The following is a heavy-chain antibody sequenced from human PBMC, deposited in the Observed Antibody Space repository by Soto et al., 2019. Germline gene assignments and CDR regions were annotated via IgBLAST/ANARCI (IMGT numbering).Heavy chain of an antibody. J-gene: IGHJ4*02. V-gene: IGHV4-34*01. CDR3: ARGHKVATIRTPFDY. CDR1: GGSFSGYY. Sequence: SETLSLTCAVYGGSFSGYYWSWIRQPPGKGLEWIGEINHSGSTNYNPSLKSRVTISVDTSKNQFSLNLSSVTAADTAVYYCARGHKVATIRTPFDYWGQGTLVTVSS. CDR2: INHSGST. D-gene: IGHD5-12*01.